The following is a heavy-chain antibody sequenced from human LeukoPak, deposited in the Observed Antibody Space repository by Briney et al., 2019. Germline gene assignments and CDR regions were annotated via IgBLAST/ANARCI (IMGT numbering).Heavy chain of an antibody. J-gene: IGHJ5*02. CDR2: IYPGDSDT. Sequence: GESLKISCKGSGYSFTSYWIGWVRQMPGKGLEWMGIIYPGDSDTRYSPSFQGQVTISAGKSISTAYLQWSSLKASDTAMYYCAKITMVRGVIIRFDPWGQGTLVTVSS. CDR3: AKITMVRGVIIRFDP. V-gene: IGHV5-51*01. CDR1: GYSFTSYW. D-gene: IGHD3-10*01.